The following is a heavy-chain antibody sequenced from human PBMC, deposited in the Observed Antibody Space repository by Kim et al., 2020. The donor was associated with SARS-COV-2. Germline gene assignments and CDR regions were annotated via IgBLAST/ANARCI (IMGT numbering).Heavy chain of an antibody. CDR1: GFTFSSYS. V-gene: IGHV3-48*02. Sequence: GGSLRLSCAASGFTFSSYSMNWVRQAPGKGLEWVSYISSSSSTIYYADSVKGRFTISRDNAKNSLYLQMNSLRDEDTAVYYCARDRGSSGWYAAFGYWGQGTLVTVSS. J-gene: IGHJ4*02. CDR3: ARDRGSSGWYAAFGY. CDR2: ISSSSSTI. D-gene: IGHD6-19*01.